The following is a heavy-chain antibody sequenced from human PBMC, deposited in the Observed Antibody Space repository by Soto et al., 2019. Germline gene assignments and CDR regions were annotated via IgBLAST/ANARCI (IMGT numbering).Heavy chain of an antibody. CDR3: ARENKQNVLRFLEWLFTFDY. Sequence: GGSLRLSCAASGFTFSSYWMSWVRQAPGKGLEWVANIKQDGSEKYYVDSVKGRFTISRDNAKNSPYLQMNSLRTEDTAVYYCARENKQNVLRFLEWLFTFDYWGQGTLVTVSS. CDR2: IKQDGSEK. J-gene: IGHJ4*02. V-gene: IGHV3-7*05. CDR1: GFTFSSYW. D-gene: IGHD3-3*01.